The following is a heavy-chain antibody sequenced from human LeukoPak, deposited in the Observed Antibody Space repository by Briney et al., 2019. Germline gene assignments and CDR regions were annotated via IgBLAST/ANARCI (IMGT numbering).Heavy chain of an antibody. CDR3: ATQELVPAALNAFDI. J-gene: IGHJ3*02. CDR1: GGSISSAS. CDR2: LYESGTT. D-gene: IGHD2-2*01. V-gene: IGHV4-59*08. Sequence: SETLSLTCSVSGGSISSASWSWIRQPPGKGLEWIGYLYESGTTNYKASLKSRVTMSVDTSKNHFSLRLSSVTAADTAVYYCATQELVPAALNAFDIWGQGTLVTVSS.